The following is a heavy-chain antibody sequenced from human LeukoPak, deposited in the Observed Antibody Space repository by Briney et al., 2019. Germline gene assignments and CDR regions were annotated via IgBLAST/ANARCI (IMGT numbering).Heavy chain of an antibody. V-gene: IGHV1-18*01. CDR3: ARDSSGYYGLVSLDY. Sequence: ASVKVSFKASGYTFTSYGISWVRQAPGQGLEWMGWISAYNGNTNYAQKLQGRVTMTTDTSTSTAYMELRSLRSDDTAVYYCARDSSGYYGLVSLDYWGQGTLVTVSS. D-gene: IGHD3-22*01. J-gene: IGHJ4*02. CDR2: ISAYNGNT. CDR1: GYTFTSYG.